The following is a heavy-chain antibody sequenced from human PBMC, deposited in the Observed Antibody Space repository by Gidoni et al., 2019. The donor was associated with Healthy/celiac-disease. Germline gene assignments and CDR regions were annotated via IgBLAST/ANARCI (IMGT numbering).Heavy chain of an antibody. CDR2: IIPILGIA. Sequence: QVQLVQSGAEVKTPGSSVKVSCQASGGTFSSSALRWVRQAPGQGLEWMGRIIPILGIANDAKKFQGRVTITADKSTSTAYMELSSLRSEETAVYYCASCSGGSCYLIGDDAFDIWGQGTMVTVSS. CDR1: GGTFSSSA. J-gene: IGHJ3*02. CDR3: ASCSGGSCYLIGDDAFDI. V-gene: IGHV1-69*04. D-gene: IGHD2-15*01.